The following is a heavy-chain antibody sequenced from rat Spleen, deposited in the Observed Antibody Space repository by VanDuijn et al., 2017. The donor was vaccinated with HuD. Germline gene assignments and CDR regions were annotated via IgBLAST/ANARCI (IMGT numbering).Heavy chain of an antibody. CDR1: GFTFSDFF. J-gene: IGHJ1*01. V-gene: IGHV5-29*01. CDR2: ISDDGTST. Sequence: EVQLAESGGGLVQPGRSLKLSCAASGFTFSDFFMAWVRQAPAQGLEWVATISDDGTSTYYRDSVKGRFTISRDNAKSTLCLQMDSLRSEDTAAYYCATSPYYWYFDFWGPGTMVTVSS. CDR3: ATSPYYWYFDF. D-gene: IGHD1-12*01.